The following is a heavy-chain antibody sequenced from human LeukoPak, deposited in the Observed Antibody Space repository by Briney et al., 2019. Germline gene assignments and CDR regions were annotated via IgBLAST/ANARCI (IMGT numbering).Heavy chain of an antibody. V-gene: IGHV4-34*01. Sequence: SETLSPTCSVYGGSFRGYYWIWIRQSPGRVLQWIGEISHSGKTNYNPSLESRLTMSVDTSKNQFSLKLRSVTAADTAVYYCARDGSSYGRGFDPWGQGTLVTVSS. J-gene: IGHJ5*02. CDR3: ARDGSSYGRGFDP. D-gene: IGHD5-18*01. CDR2: ISHSGKT. CDR1: GGSFRGYY.